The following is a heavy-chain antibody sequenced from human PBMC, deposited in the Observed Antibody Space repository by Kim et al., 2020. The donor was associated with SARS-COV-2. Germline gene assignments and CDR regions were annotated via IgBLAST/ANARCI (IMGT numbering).Heavy chain of an antibody. V-gene: IGHV4-39*01. J-gene: IGHJ4*02. CDR3: ASGEDYSYFDY. D-gene: IGHD4-4*01. Sequence: TYYNPSLKSRVTISVDTSKNQFSLKLSSVTAADTAVYYCASGEDYSYFDYWGQGTLVTVSS. CDR2: T.